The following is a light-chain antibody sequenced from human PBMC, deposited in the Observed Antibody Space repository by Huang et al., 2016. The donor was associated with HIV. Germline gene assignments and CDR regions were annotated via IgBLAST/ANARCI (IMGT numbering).Light chain of an antibody. J-gene: IGKJ1*01. V-gene: IGKV1-39*01. CDR3: QESYSTPWT. CDR1: QNIRNY. CDR2: ASS. Sequence: DIQMTQSPSSQSSTVGDRVTINCRASQNIRNYLNWYQQKPGKAPNLLIYASSTLQTGVPSRFSGSGSGTDFTLTITSLQPEDFATYYCQESYSTPWTFGQGTKVEI.